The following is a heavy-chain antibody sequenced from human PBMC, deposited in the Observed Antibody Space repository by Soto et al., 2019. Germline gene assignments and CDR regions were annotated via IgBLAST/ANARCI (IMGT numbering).Heavy chain of an antibody. CDR2: ISGSGGST. D-gene: IGHD2-2*01. CDR1: GFTFSSYA. J-gene: IGHJ4*02. Sequence: EVQLLESGGGLVQPGGSLRLSCAASGFTFSSYAMIWVRQAPGKGLEWVSAISGSGGSTYYADSVKGRFTISRDNSKNTLYLQMNTLRAEDTAVYYCAKDRMPIWVSYFDYWGQGTLVTVSS. CDR3: AKDRMPIWVSYFDY. V-gene: IGHV3-23*01.